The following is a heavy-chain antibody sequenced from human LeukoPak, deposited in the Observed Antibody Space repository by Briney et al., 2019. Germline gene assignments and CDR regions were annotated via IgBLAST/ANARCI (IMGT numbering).Heavy chain of an antibody. J-gene: IGHJ4*02. D-gene: IGHD6-19*01. CDR2: INHSGST. CDR1: GGSFSGYY. V-gene: IGHV4-34*01. CDR3: ARGDSSGWYHFDY. Sequence: SETLSLTCAVYGGSFSGYYWSWIRQPPGKGLEWIGEINHSGSTNYNPSLKSRVTISVDTSKNQFSLKLSSVTAADTAVYYCARGDSSGWYHFDYWGQGTLVIVSS.